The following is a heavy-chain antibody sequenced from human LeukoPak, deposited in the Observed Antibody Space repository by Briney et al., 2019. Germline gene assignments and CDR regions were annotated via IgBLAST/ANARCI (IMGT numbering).Heavy chain of an antibody. D-gene: IGHD6-19*01. V-gene: IGHV3-33*08. CDR2: IWYDGSNK. Sequence: PGGSLRLSCAASGFTFSSYAMHWVRQAPGKGLEWVAVIWYDGSNKYYADSVKGRFTISRDNSKNTLYLQMNSLRAEDTAVYYCARGMRIAVAGTLDYWGQGTLVTVSS. CDR3: ARGMRIAVAGTLDY. J-gene: IGHJ4*02. CDR1: GFTFSSYA.